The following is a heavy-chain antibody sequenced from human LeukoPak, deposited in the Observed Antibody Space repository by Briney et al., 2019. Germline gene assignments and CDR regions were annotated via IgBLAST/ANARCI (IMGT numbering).Heavy chain of an antibody. J-gene: IGHJ4*02. D-gene: IGHD6-13*01. Sequence: GGSLRLSCAASGFTFSTYAMIWVRQAPAKGLELDSVIGGSGSDTYYANSVKGRFTISRDNSKKNLYLQKKSLVTDATAVYYCARDWYDYWGQGTLVTVSS. V-gene: IGHV3-23*01. CDR1: GFTFSTYA. CDR2: IGGSGSDT. CDR3: ARDWYDY.